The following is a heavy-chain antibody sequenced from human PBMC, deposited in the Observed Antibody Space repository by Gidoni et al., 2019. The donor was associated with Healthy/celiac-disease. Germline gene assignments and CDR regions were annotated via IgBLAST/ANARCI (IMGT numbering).Heavy chain of an antibody. CDR2: IYWDDDK. J-gene: IGHJ5*02. Sequence: PGKALEWLALIYWDDDKRYSPSLKSRLTITKDTSKNQVVLTMTNMDPVDTATYYCAHRSTYYYGSAPFDPWGQGTLVTVSS. CDR3: AHRSTYYYGSAPFDP. V-gene: IGHV2-5*02. D-gene: IGHD3-10*01.